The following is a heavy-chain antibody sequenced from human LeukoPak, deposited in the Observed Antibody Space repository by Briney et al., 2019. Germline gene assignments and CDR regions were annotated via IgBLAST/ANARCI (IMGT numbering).Heavy chain of an antibody. CDR2: IYYSGST. CDR1: GGSISSYY. CDR3: ARAIYYYYYMDV. Sequence: SETLSLTCTVSGGSISSYYWSWIRQPPGKGLEWIGYIYYSGSTNYNPSLKSRVTISVDTSKNQFSLKLSSVTAADTAVYYCARAIYYYYYMDVWGKGTTVTVSS. J-gene: IGHJ6*03. V-gene: IGHV4-59*12.